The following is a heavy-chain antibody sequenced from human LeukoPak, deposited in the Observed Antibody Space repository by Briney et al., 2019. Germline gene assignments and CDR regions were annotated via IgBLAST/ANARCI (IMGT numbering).Heavy chain of an antibody. CDR3: AAYITMIVAPVDY. J-gene: IGHJ4*02. CDR1: GFTFSSYA. D-gene: IGHD3-22*01. CDR2: IGGSGGST. V-gene: IGHV3-23*01. Sequence: PGGSLRLSCAASGFTFSSYAMSWVRQAPGKGLEWVSAIGGSGGSTYYADSVKGRFTISRDNSKNTLYLQMNSLRAEDTAVYYCAAYITMIVAPVDYWGQGTLVTVSS.